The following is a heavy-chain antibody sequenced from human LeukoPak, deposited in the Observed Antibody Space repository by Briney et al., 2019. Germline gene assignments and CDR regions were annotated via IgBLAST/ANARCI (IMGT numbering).Heavy chain of an antibody. CDR2: IYTSGST. D-gene: IGHD2-15*01. CDR3: ARRTRYCSGGSCYYMDV. V-gene: IGHV4-61*09. CDR1: GGSISTDNYY. Sequence: SETLSLTCTVSGGSISTDNYYWSWIRQPAGKGLEWIGHIYTSGSTIYNPSLKSRVTISVDKSKNQFSLKLSSVTAADTAVYYCARRTRYCSGGSCYYMDVWGKGTTVTVSS. J-gene: IGHJ6*03.